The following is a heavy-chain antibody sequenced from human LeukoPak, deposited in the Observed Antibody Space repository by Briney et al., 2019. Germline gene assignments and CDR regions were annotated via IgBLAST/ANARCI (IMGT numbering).Heavy chain of an antibody. CDR2: IIPILGIA. Sequence: SVKVSCKASGGTFSSYTISWVRQAPGQGLEWMGRIIPILGIANYAQKFQGRVTITADKSTSTAYMELSSLRSEDTAVYYCARALYCSSTSCYYYYGTDVWGQGTTVTVSS. CDR1: GGTFSSYT. J-gene: IGHJ6*02. V-gene: IGHV1-69*02. D-gene: IGHD2-2*01. CDR3: ARALYCSSTSCYYYYGTDV.